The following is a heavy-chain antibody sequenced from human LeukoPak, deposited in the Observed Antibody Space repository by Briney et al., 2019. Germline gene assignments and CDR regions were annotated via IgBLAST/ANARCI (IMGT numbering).Heavy chain of an antibody. D-gene: IGHD2-15*01. CDR2: ISGNAGST. CDR3: AKEDCSGGTCYAAAFDI. J-gene: IGHJ3*02. V-gene: IGHV3-23*01. CDR1: GLTFSSYA. Sequence: QPGGFLRLSCAASGLTFSSYAMSWVRQAPGKGLEWVSSISGNAGSTYYADSVKGRSTISRDNSKNTLNLQVNSLRAEDTAIYYCAKEDCSGGTCYAAAFDIWGQGTMVTVSS.